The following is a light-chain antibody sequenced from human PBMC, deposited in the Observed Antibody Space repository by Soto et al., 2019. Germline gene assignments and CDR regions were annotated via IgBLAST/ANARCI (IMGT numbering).Light chain of an antibody. CDR2: GAS. Sequence: EIVLTQSPGTLSLSPGERATLSCRASQSVSSSYLAWYQQKLGQAPRLLIYGASSRATGIPDGFSGSGSGTDFTLTISRLEPEDFAVYYCQQYDSSPITFGQGTRLEIK. CDR3: QQYDSSPIT. V-gene: IGKV3-20*01. J-gene: IGKJ5*01. CDR1: QSVSSSY.